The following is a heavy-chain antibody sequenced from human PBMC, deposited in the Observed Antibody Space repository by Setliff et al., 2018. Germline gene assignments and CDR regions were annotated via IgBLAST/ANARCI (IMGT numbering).Heavy chain of an antibody. D-gene: IGHD2-2*01. V-gene: IGHV4-38-2*01. CDR2: IYHSGST. CDR1: GYSISSGYY. CDR3: ARGVGNQLLLYGSNWFDP. J-gene: IGHJ5*02. Sequence: SETLSLTCAVSGYSISSGYYWGWIRQPPGKGLEWIGSIYHSGSTYYNPSLKSRVTISVDTSKNQFSLKLSSVTAADTAVYYCARGVGNQLLLYGSNWFDPWGRGTLVTVS.